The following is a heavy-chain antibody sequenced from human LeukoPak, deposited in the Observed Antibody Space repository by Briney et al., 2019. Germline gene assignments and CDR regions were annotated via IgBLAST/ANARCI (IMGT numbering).Heavy chain of an antibody. D-gene: IGHD4-23*01. V-gene: IGHV3-48*03. CDR1: GFTFSSYE. Sequence: GGSLRLSCAASGFTFSSYEMNWVRQVPGKGLEWISYISTSGSAIYYADSVKGRFTISRDNAKNSLYLQMNSLRAEDTAVYYCATSRRNSNDHWGQGTLVTVSS. CDR3: ATSRRNSNDH. CDR2: ISTSGSAI. J-gene: IGHJ4*02.